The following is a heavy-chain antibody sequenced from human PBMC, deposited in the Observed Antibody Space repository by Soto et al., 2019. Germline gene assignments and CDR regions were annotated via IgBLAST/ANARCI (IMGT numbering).Heavy chain of an antibody. CDR1: GFTFSSYD. CDR3: ARVKEGYGDYGMDV. V-gene: IGHV3-13*04. D-gene: IGHD4-17*01. Sequence: ELQLVESGGGLVQPGGSLRLSCAASGFTFSSYDMHWVRQATGKGLEWVSAIGTAGDTYYPGSVKGRFTISRENAKNSLYLQMNSLRAGDTAVYYCARVKEGYGDYGMDVWGQGTTVTVSS. CDR2: IGTAGDT. J-gene: IGHJ6*02.